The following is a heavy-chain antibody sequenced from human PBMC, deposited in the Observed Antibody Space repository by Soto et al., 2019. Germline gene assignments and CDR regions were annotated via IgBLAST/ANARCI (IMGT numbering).Heavy chain of an antibody. CDR2: IYPGDSDT. CDR1: GYSFTTYW. Sequence: PGESLKISCQGSGYSFTTYWIGWVRQIPGKGLEWIGIIYPGDSDTRYSPSFQGQVTISADKSISTAYLQWSSLKASDTAMYYCARRPRYSGSYFDYWGQGTLVTVSS. J-gene: IGHJ4*02. D-gene: IGHD1-26*01. V-gene: IGHV5-51*01. CDR3: ARRPRYSGSYFDY.